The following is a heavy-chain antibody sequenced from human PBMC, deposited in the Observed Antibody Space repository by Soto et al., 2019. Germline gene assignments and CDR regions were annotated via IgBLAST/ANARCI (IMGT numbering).Heavy chain of an antibody. CDR2: IYSDGST. CDR3: ARGYGKYAFDI. Sequence: GGSLRLSCAASGFTASNNDMTWVRQAPGKGLEWVSVIYSDGSTYYADSVRGRFTISRDNSKNTLYLQMNSLRAEDTAVYSCARGYGKYAFDIWGHGTMVTVSS. V-gene: IGHV3-53*01. J-gene: IGHJ3*02. CDR1: GFTASNND. D-gene: IGHD1-1*01.